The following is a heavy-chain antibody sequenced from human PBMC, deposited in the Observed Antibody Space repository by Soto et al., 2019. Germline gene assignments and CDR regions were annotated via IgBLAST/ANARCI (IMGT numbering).Heavy chain of an antibody. CDR3: ARVLSSNWVDKHYDY. D-gene: IGHD7-27*01. CDR1: GYTFTNYA. Sequence: ASVKVSCKASGYTFTNYAIHWVRQAPGQGLEWMGWIHTGNGKTQYSQKFLGRVTITRDTSAMTAYMELTSLRSEDTAVYYCARVLSSNWVDKHYDYWGQGTLVTVSS. J-gene: IGHJ4*02. V-gene: IGHV1-3*04. CDR2: IHTGNGKT.